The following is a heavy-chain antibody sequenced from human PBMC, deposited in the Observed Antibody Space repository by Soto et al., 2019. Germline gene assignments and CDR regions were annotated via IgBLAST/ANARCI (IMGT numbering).Heavy chain of an antibody. V-gene: IGHV3-23*01. J-gene: IGHJ4*02. D-gene: IGHD3-3*01. CDR3: AKARAQYYDFWSGYPVDY. CDR1: GFTFSNYA. Sequence: PGGSLRLSCAASGFTFSNYAMSWVRQAPGKGLEWVSAISGSGGSTYYADSVKGRFTISRDNSKNTLYLQMNSLRAEDTAVYYCAKARAQYYDFWSGYPVDYWGQGT. CDR2: ISGSGGST.